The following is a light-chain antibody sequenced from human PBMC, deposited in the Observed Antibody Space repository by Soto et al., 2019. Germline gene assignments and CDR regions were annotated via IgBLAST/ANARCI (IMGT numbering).Light chain of an antibody. CDR1: QSITNW. CDR3: QQFNGYPLT. V-gene: IGKV1-5*03. CDR2: QAS. Sequence: DIQMTQSPSTLSASVGDRVTITFRASQSITNWLAWYQQKPGIAPKLLIYQASSLEPGVPSRFSGSGSGTDFTLTISSLQPEDFATYYCQQFNGYPLTFGQGTRLEIK. J-gene: IGKJ5*01.